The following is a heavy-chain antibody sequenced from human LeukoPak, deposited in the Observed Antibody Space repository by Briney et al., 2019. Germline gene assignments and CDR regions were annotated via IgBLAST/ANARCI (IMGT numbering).Heavy chain of an antibody. D-gene: IGHD1-26*01. V-gene: IGHV3-53*01. J-gene: IGHJ5*02. CDR2: IYSGGST. Sequence: GGSLRLSCAASGLTVSKNYMSWVRQAPGKGLEWVSVIYSGGSTYYADSVKGRFTISRDNSKNTLYLQMNSLRAEDTAVYYCARGESGGPNNWFAPGGQGPLAPVS. CDR1: GLTVSKNY. CDR3: ARGESGGPNNWFAP.